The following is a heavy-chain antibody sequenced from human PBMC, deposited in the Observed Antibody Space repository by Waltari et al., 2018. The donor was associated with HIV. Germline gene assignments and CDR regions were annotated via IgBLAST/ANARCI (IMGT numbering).Heavy chain of an antibody. D-gene: IGHD1-1*01. J-gene: IGHJ4*02. Sequence: EVQLVESGGGLVQPGGSLRLSCAASEFTFRRYWMSWVRQAPGKGLEWVASIKQDGDEKYYVDSVKGRFTISRDNARNSLYLQMNSLRAEDTAVYYCARLNWNDDYWGQGTLVTVSS. CDR3: ARLNWNDDY. V-gene: IGHV3-7*01. CDR1: EFTFRRYW. CDR2: IKQDGDEK.